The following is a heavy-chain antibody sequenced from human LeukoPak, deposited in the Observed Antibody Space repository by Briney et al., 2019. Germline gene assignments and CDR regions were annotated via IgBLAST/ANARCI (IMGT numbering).Heavy chain of an antibody. J-gene: IGHJ4*02. CDR3: AKDTGYSYGIRFDY. CDR2: ISGSGGST. D-gene: IGHD5-18*01. Sequence: GGSLRLSCAASGFTFSSYAMSWVRQAPGKGLEWVSAISGSGGSTYYADSVKGRFTISRDNSKNTLYLQMNSLRAEDTAVYYCAKDTGYSYGIRFDYWGQGTLVTVSP. V-gene: IGHV3-23*01. CDR1: GFTFSSYA.